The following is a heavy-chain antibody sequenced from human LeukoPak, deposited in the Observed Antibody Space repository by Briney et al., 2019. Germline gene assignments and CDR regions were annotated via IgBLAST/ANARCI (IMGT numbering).Heavy chain of an antibody. V-gene: IGHV4-59*08. CDR1: GGSISSYY. Sequence: SETLSLTCTVSGGSISSYYWSWIRQPPGKGLEWIGYIYYSGSTNYNPSLKSRVTISVDTSKNQFSLKLSSVTAADTAVYYRARHHRIAARKWFDPWGQGTLVTVSS. CDR3: ARHHRIAARKWFDP. CDR2: IYYSGST. D-gene: IGHD6-13*01. J-gene: IGHJ5*02.